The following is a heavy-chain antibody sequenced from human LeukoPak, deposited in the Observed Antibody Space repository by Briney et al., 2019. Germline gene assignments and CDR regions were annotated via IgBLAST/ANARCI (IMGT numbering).Heavy chain of an antibody. J-gene: IGHJ6*02. CDR3: AKDRHHYYYYGMDV. CDR2: ISYDGSNK. Sequence: PGGSLRLSCAASGFTFSSYGMPWVRQAPGKGLEWVAVISYDGSNKYYADSVKGRFTISRDNSKNTLYLQMNSLRAEDTAVYYCAKDRHHYYYYGMDVWGQGTTVTVSS. V-gene: IGHV3-30*18. CDR1: GFTFSSYG.